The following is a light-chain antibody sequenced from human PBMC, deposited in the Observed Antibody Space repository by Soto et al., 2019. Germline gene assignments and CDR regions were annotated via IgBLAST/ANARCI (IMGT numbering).Light chain of an antibody. CDR1: SSDIGAYNY. CDR3: SSYSSTSARV. CDR2: NVS. Sequence: QSVLTQPDSVSGSPGQSITISCIGTSSDIGAYNYASWNQQHPGKPHKLIIYNVSKRPSGVSNCSSGSNSGYTASLTISRLQAEDDADYYCSSYSSTSARVFGTGTKLTVL. V-gene: IGLV2-14*03. J-gene: IGLJ1*01.